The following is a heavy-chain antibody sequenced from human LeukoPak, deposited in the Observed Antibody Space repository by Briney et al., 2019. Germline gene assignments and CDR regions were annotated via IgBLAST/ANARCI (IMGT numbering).Heavy chain of an antibody. CDR1: GFTFSDYY. D-gene: IGHD3-10*01. CDR3: ARADGSGSYSPYFDY. CDR2: ISGSGCTI. Sequence: GGSLRLSGAASGFTFSDYYMSWIRQAPGKGLEWVSYISGSGCTIYYADSVKGRFTISRDNAKNSLYLQMNSLRAEDTAVYYCARADGSGSYSPYFDYWGQGTLVTVSS. J-gene: IGHJ4*02. V-gene: IGHV3-11*01.